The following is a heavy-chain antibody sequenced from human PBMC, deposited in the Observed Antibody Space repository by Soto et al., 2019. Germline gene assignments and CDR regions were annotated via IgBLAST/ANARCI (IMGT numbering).Heavy chain of an antibody. D-gene: IGHD6-13*01. CDR3: ARLGGSSWYHFDY. V-gene: IGHV1-69*13. CDR1: GGTFSIYA. J-gene: IGHJ4*02. CDR2: IIPIFGTA. Sequence: SVKVSCKASGGTFSIYAISWVLQAPGQGLEWMGGIIPIFGTANYAQKFQGRVTITADESTSTAYMELSSLRSEDTAVYYCARLGGSSWYHFDYWGQGTLVTVSS.